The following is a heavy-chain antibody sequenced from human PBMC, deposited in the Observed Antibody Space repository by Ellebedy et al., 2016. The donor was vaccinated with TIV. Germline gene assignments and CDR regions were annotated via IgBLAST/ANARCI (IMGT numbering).Heavy chain of an antibody. CDR2: ISGSGGST. CDR1: GFTFSSYA. CDR3: ASSGSYRKRSYNWFDP. J-gene: IGHJ5*02. V-gene: IGHV3-23*01. D-gene: IGHD3-10*01. Sequence: GESLKISXAASGFTFSSYAMSWVRQAPGKGLEWVSAISGSGGSTYYADSVKGRFTISRDNSKNTLYLQMNSLRAEDTAVYYCASSGSYRKRSYNWFDPWGQGTLVTVSS.